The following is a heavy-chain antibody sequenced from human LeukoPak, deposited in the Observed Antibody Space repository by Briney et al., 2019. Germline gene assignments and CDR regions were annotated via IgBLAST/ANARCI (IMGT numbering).Heavy chain of an antibody. CDR1: GFTFSSYA. D-gene: IGHD3-10*02. V-gene: IGHV3-30-3*01. CDR2: ISYDGSNK. CDR3: ARDFYYDPGDQPYYFDY. Sequence: RTGGSLRLSCAASGFTFSSYAMHWVRQAPGKGLEGVAVISYDGSNKYYADPVKGRFTISRDNSKNTLYLQMNSLRAEDTAVYYCARDFYYDPGDQPYYFDYWGQGTLVTVSS. J-gene: IGHJ4*02.